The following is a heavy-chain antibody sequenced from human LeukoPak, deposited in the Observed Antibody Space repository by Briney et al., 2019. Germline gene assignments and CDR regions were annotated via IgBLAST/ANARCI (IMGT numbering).Heavy chain of an antibody. D-gene: IGHD2-2*02. J-gene: IGHJ4*02. CDR2: IKPDGSET. CDR3: ARGGYKPTDY. V-gene: IGHV3-7*05. Sequence: QPWGSLRLSCAASGFTFKNYWMTWVRQPPGKGLEWVANIKPDGSETYCVDSVKGRFTISRDNAKNSLYLQMNSLRAEDTAVYYCARGGYKPTDYWGQATLVTV. CDR1: GFTFKNYW.